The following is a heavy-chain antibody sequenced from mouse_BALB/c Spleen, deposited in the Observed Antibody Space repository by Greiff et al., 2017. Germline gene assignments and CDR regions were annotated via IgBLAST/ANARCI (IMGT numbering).Heavy chain of an antibody. CDR2: INPSTGYT. CDR1: GYTFTSYW. Sequence: QVQLQQSGAELAKPGASVKMSCKASGYTFTSYWMHWVKQRPGQGLEWIGYINPSTGYTEYNQKFKDKATLTADKSSSTAYMQLSSLTSEDSAVYYCARRPFDYWGQGTTLTVSS. J-gene: IGHJ2*01. CDR3: ARRPFDY. V-gene: IGHV1-7*01.